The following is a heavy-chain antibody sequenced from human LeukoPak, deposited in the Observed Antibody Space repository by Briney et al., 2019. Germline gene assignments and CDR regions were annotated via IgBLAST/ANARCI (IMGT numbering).Heavy chain of an antibody. CDR2: INSDGSST. CDR3: ARRYRSSWLFFDY. Sequence: GGSLRLSCAASGFTFSSYWMHWVRQAPGKGLVWVSRINSDGSSTSYADSVKGRFTISRDNAKNTLYLQMNSLRAEDTAVDYLARRYRSSWLFFDYWGQGTLVTVSS. V-gene: IGHV3-74*01. CDR1: GFTFSSYW. D-gene: IGHD6-13*01. J-gene: IGHJ4*02.